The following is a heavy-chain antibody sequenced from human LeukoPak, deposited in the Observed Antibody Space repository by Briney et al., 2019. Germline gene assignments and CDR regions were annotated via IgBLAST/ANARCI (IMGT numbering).Heavy chain of an antibody. J-gene: IGHJ4*02. V-gene: IGHV3-48*04. CDR1: GFTFSSYG. Sequence: GGSLRLSCAASGFTFSSYGMSWIRQAPGKGLEWVSYISSSGSTIYYADSVKGRFTISRDNAKNSLYLQMNSLRAEDTAVYYCARETYSYDSSGYLAYWGLGSLVTVSS. CDR3: ARETYSYDSSGYLAY. CDR2: ISSSGSTI. D-gene: IGHD3-22*01.